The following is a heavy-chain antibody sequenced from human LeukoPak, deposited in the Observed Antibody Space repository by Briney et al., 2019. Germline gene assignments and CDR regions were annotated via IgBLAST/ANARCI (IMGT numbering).Heavy chain of an antibody. Sequence: GRSLRLSCAASGFTFSSSGMHWVRQAPGKGLEWVSAISGSGGSTYYADSVKGRFTISRDNSKNTLYLQMNSLRAEDTAVYYCAKEVLGYDILTGYFHWGQGTLVTVSS. D-gene: IGHD3-9*01. CDR1: GFTFSSSG. CDR3: AKEVLGYDILTGYFH. V-gene: IGHV3-23*01. CDR2: ISGSGGST. J-gene: IGHJ4*02.